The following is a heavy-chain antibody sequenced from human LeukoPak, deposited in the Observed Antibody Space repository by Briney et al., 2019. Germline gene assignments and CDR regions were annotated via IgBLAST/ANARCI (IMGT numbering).Heavy chain of an antibody. D-gene: IGHD2-2*01. CDR1: GFTFSSYG. V-gene: IGHV3-23*01. Sequence: GGSLRLSCVASGFTFSSYGLSWVRQAPGKGLEWVSGLSGSGFSTYYADSVKGRFTISRDNSKHTLYLQMNSLRAEDTAVYYCSKWKAIVLVPAARSPIDYWGQGTLVTVSS. CDR2: LSGSGFST. J-gene: IGHJ4*02. CDR3: SKWKAIVLVPAARSPIDY.